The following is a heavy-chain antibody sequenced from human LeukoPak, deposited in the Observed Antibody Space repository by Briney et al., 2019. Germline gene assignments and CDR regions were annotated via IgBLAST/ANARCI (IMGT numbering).Heavy chain of an antibody. CDR1: GGSISSSSYY. CDR3: ARDLVVGATNFDY. CDR2: IYYSGST. Sequence: IPSETLSLTCTVSGGSISSSSYYWGWIRQPPGKGLDWIGSIYYSGSTYYNPSLKSRVTISVDTSKNQFSLKLSSVTAADTAVYYCARDLVVGATNFDYWGQGTLVTVSS. J-gene: IGHJ4*02. V-gene: IGHV4-39*07. D-gene: IGHD1-26*01.